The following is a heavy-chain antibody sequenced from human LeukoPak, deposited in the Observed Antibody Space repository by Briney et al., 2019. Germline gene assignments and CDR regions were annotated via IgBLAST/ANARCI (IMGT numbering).Heavy chain of an antibody. Sequence: PGGSLRLSCAASGSTFSSYSMTWVRQAPGKGLEWVSYISSSSSTIYYADSVKGRFTISRDNAKNSLYLQMNSLRAEDTAVYYCARGESYYYDSSGYFDYWGQGTLVTVSS. CDR2: ISSSSSTI. CDR1: GSTFSSYS. J-gene: IGHJ4*02. D-gene: IGHD3-22*01. CDR3: ARGESYYYDSSGYFDY. V-gene: IGHV3-48*01.